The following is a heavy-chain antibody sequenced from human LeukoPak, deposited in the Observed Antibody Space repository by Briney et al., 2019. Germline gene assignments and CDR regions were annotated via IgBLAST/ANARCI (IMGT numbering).Heavy chain of an antibody. CDR3: ARGRNYYDSSGYYYESAFDI. CDR2: IYTSGST. J-gene: IGHJ3*02. CDR1: GGSISSYY. Sequence: SETLYLTCTVSGGSISSYYWSRIRQPAGKGLEWIGRIYTSGSTNYNPSLKSRVTMSVDTSKNQFSLKLSSVTAADTAVYYCARGRNYYDSSGYYYESAFDIWGQGTMVTVSS. D-gene: IGHD3-22*01. V-gene: IGHV4-4*07.